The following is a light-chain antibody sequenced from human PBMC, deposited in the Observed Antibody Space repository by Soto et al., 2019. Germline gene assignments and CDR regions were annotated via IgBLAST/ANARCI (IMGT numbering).Light chain of an antibody. Sequence: QSALTQPASVSGSLGQSITISCTGTSSDVGGFDFVSWYQQHPGKSPKLMIYGVTKRPAGVSNRFSGSKSGNTASLTISGLQAEDKAQYYCCSYAGDKSGVFGGGTKLTVL. V-gene: IGLV2-23*02. J-gene: IGLJ3*02. CDR1: SSDVGGFDF. CDR3: CSYAGDKSGV. CDR2: GVT.